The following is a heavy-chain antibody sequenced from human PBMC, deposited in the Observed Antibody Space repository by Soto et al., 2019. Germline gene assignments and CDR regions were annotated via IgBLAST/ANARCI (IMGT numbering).Heavy chain of an antibody. V-gene: IGHV3-74*01. CDR3: ARAGVVGARGYAFDI. J-gene: IGHJ3*02. CDR1: GFTFSSYW. CDR2: INSDGSST. Sequence: PGGSLRLSCAASGFTFSSYWMHWVRQAPGKGLVRVSRINSDGSSTSYADSVKGRFTISRDNAKNTLYLQMNSLRAEDTAVYYCARAGVVGARGYAFDIWGQGTMVTVSS. D-gene: IGHD1-26*01.